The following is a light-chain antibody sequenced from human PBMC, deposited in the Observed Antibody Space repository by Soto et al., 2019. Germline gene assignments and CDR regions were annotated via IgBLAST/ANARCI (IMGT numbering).Light chain of an antibody. Sequence: DIQMTQSPSTLSASVGDRVTITCRASQTINTWLAWYQQKPGKAPNLLIYKASSLESGVPSRFSGSGSGTEFTLTISSLQPDDFATYYCQQYNIYPRTFGQGTKVAIK. V-gene: IGKV1-5*03. J-gene: IGKJ1*01. CDR1: QTINTW. CDR2: KAS. CDR3: QQYNIYPRT.